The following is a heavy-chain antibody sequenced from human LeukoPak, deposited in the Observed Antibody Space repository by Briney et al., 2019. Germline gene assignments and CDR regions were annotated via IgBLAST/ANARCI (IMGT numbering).Heavy chain of an antibody. J-gene: IGHJ4*02. CDR1: GDSITTYY. V-gene: IGHV4-59*08. D-gene: IGHD6-19*01. Sequence: SETLSLTCTVSGDSITTYYWSWIRQPPGKGLEWIGYVYYNGSPNFNPSLKGRLTISIRTSKNQFSLQRSSVTATDTAVYYWARHGSGWSFDFWGQGSLVTVSS. CDR2: VYYNGSP. CDR3: ARHGSGWSFDF.